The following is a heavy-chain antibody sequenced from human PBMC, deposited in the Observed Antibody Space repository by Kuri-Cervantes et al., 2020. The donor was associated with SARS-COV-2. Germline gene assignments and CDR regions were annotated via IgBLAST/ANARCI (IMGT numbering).Heavy chain of an antibody. CDR2: ISGSGGST. D-gene: IGHD4-11*01. V-gene: IGHV3-23*01. CDR3: AKDQEATVTTFDY. CDR1: GFAFSNYW. J-gene: IGHJ4*02. Sequence: LSLTCAASGFAFSNYWMSWVRQAPGKGLEWVSAISGSGGSTYYADSVKGRFTISRDNSKNTLYLQMNSLRAEDTAVYYCAKDQEATVTTFDYWGQGTLVTVSS.